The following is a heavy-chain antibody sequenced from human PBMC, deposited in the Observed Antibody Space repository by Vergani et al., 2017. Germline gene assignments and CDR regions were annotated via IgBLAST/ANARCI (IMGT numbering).Heavy chain of an antibody. J-gene: IGHJ5*02. CDR2: TYHSGST. CDR3: ARDESSWFDP. V-gene: IGHV4-59*01. D-gene: IGHD3-10*01. Sequence: QVRLQESGPGLVKPSETLSLTCSVSGGSMSGYYWSWIRQPPGKELEWIGYTYHSGSTNYNPSLETRVTISGDTSKNQFSLKLNSVTAADTAVYYCARDESSWFDPWGPGTLVTVSS. CDR1: GGSMSGYY.